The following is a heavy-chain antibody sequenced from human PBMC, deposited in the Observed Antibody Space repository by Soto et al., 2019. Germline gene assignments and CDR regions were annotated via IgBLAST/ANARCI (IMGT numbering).Heavy chain of an antibody. CDR2: ISAYNGNT. D-gene: IGHD3-9*01. V-gene: IGHV1-18*01. J-gene: IGHJ6*03. CDR1: GYTFTSYG. Sequence: QVQLVQSGAEVKQPGASVRVSCKASGYTFTSYGITWVRQAPGQGLEWMGWISAYNGNTNYAQKFQGRVTMTTDTATSTAYLELRSLRSDDTAVYYCARVNDIVTGYSYYYYYYMDAWGKGTTVTVSS. CDR3: ARVNDIVTGYSYYYYYYMDA.